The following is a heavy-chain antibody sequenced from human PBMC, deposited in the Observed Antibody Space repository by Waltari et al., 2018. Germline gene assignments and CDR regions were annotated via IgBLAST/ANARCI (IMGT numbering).Heavy chain of an antibody. CDR2: FSGSGDNT. Sequence: EVQLLESGGGLVQPGGSLRLSCAASGFSFSGNARSWVRQAPGKGLEWVSAFSGSGDNTYYADSVKGRFTISRDNSQNTLFLQMNSLRADDTAVYYCTKDLYSWSYEFWGQGTLVTVSS. V-gene: IGHV3-23*01. D-gene: IGHD1-26*01. CDR3: TKDLYSWSYEF. CDR1: GFSFSGNA. J-gene: IGHJ4*02.